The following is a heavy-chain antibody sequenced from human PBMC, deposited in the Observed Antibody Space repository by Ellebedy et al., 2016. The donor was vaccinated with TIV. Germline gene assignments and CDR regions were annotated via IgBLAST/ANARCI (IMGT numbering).Heavy chain of an antibody. CDR1: GFPFGGYW. CDR2: IKQDGSER. D-gene: IGHD4-23*01. J-gene: IGHJ4*02. CDR3: ASHKDVLGGD. V-gene: IGHV3-7*01. Sequence: GESLKISXAGFGFPFGGYWMSWVRQAPGKGLEWVANIKQDGSERYYVSSVKGRFTISRDNAKNSLFLQMNSLRAEDTAVYFCASHKDVLGGDWGQGTLVTVSS.